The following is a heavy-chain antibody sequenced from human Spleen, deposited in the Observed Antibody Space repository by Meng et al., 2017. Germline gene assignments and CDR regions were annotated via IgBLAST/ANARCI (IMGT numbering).Heavy chain of an antibody. Sequence: SETLSLTCAVSGGSILNSNWWSWVRQFPGKGLEWIGDIFYTGTTNYNPSLKRRVTISVDTSKNQFSLKLSSVTAADTAVYYCARDPTYYYDSSGYPNYFDYWGQGTLVTVSS. V-gene: IGHV4-4*02. CDR2: IFYTGTT. J-gene: IGHJ4*02. CDR3: ARDPTYYYDSSGYPNYFDY. D-gene: IGHD3-22*01. CDR1: GGSILNSNW.